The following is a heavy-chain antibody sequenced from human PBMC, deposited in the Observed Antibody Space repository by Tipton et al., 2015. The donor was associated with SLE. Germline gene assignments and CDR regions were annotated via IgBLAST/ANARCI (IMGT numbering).Heavy chain of an antibody. Sequence: TLSLTCFVSGGYISDGAYYWSWIRQHPGKGLEWIGYIYYTGATYFNPSLESRVTMSVDTSENQFSLKLTSVTAADTAIYYCARMGGIRWYFDLWGRGTLVTVSS. CDR3: ARMGGIRWYFDL. CDR2: IYYTGAT. D-gene: IGHD3-16*01. V-gene: IGHV4-31*03. CDR1: GGYISDGAYY. J-gene: IGHJ2*01.